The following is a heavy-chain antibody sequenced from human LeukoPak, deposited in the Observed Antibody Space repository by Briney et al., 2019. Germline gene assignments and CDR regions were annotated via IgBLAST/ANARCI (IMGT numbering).Heavy chain of an antibody. CDR1: GGSISSGSYY. J-gene: IGHJ5*02. V-gene: IGHV4-61*02. CDR3: ARNSNIRGDVNWFDP. CDR2: IYTSGST. Sequence: KTSQTLSLTCTVSGGSISSGSYYWSWIRQPAGKGLECIGRIYTSGSTNYNPSLKSRVTASIDTSKNQFSLNPSSVTAADTAVYYCARNSNIRGDVNWFDPWGQGTLVTVSS. D-gene: IGHD4-11*01.